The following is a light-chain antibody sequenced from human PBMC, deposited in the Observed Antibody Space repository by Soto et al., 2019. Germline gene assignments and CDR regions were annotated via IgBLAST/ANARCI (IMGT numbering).Light chain of an antibody. V-gene: IGLV2-8*01. CDR3: ATWDYSLTGEV. CDR2: DVN. Sequence: QSALTQPPSASGSPGQSVTISCTGTSSDIGGYNYVSWYQQHPGKAPKLMIYDVNKRPSGVPDRFSGSKSGNTASLTVSGLQAEDEADYYCATWDYSLTGEVFGGGTQLTVL. J-gene: IGLJ2*01. CDR1: SSDIGGYNY.